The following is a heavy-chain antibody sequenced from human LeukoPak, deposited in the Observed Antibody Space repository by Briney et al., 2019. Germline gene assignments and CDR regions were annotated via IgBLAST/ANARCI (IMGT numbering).Heavy chain of an antibody. CDR3: ARDLPSPGISVAEDY. D-gene: IGHD6-19*01. Sequence: ASEKVSCKASGYTFTGYYMFWLRQAPEQGPEWMGRINPDSGGTNYAQKFQGRVTMTRDTSNTTAYMELSSLRSDDTAVYYCARDLPSPGISVAEDYWGQGTLVTVSS. J-gene: IGHJ4*02. CDR1: GYTFTGYY. V-gene: IGHV1-2*06. CDR2: INPDSGGT.